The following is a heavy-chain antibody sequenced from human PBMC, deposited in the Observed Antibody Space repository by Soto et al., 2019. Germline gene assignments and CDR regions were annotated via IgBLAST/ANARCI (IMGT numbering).Heavy chain of an antibody. D-gene: IGHD5-12*01. J-gene: IGHJ6*03. V-gene: IGHV3-33*01. CDR2: IWYDGSNK. Sequence: GESLKISCAASGFTFSSYGMHWVRQAPGKGLEWVAVIWYDGSNKYYADSVKGRFTISRDNSKNTLYLQMNSLRAEDTAVYYCARAIPDIVATTHYYYYYMDVWGKGTTVTVSS. CDR3: ARAIPDIVATTHYYYYYMDV. CDR1: GFTFSSYG.